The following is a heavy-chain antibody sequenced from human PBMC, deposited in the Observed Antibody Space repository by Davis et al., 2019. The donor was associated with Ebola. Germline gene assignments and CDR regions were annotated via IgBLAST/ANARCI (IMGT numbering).Heavy chain of an antibody. Sequence: AASVKVSCKASGYTFTSYYMHWVRQAPGQGLEWMGIINPSGGSTSYAQKFQGRVTMTRDTSTSTVYMELSSLRSEGTAVYYCARDMDIVVVPAVMGPYYYYYGMDVWGQGTTVTVSS. CDR1: GYTFTSYY. V-gene: IGHV1-46*01. CDR2: INPSGGST. CDR3: ARDMDIVVVPAVMGPYYYYYGMDV. J-gene: IGHJ6*02. D-gene: IGHD2-2*03.